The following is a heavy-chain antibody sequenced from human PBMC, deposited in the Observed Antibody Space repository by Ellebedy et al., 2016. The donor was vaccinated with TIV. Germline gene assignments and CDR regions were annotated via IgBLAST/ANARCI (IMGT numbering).Heavy chain of an antibody. Sequence: SQTLSLTXAVYGGSFSGYYWSWIRQPPGKGLEWIGYIYYSGSTNYNPSLKSRVTISVDTSKNQFSLKLSSVTAADTAVYYCARYNWLRSGDYWGQGTLVTVSS. D-gene: IGHD5-12*01. CDR1: GGSFSGYY. J-gene: IGHJ4*02. V-gene: IGHV4-59*01. CDR2: IYYSGST. CDR3: ARYNWLRSGDY.